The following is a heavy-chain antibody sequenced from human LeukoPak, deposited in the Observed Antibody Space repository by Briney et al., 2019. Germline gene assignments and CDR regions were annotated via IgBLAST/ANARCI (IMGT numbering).Heavy chain of an antibody. CDR2: TSDSGGST. D-gene: IGHD5-24*01. V-gene: IGHV3-23*01. CDR1: GFTFSSYA. Sequence: PGGSLRLSCAASGFTFSSYAMSWVRQAPGKGLEWVSSTSDSGGSTYYADSVKGRFTISRDNSKNTLYLQMHSLRVEDTAVYYCARGAGYNYPYYFDYWGQGTLVTVSS. J-gene: IGHJ4*02. CDR3: ARGAGYNYPYYFDY.